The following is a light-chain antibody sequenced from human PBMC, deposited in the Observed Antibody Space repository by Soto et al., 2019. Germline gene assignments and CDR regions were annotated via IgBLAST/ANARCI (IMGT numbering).Light chain of an antibody. CDR2: EVS. V-gene: IGLV2-8*01. CDR3: SSYAGSNIPYV. J-gene: IGLJ1*01. Sequence: SALKQPPSASGSPGQSVTISCTGTSSDVGGYNYVSWYQQHPGKAPKLMIYEVSKRPSGVPDRFSGSKSGNTASLTVSGLQAEDEADYYCSSYAGSNIPYVFGTGTKVTVL. CDR1: SSDVGGYNY.